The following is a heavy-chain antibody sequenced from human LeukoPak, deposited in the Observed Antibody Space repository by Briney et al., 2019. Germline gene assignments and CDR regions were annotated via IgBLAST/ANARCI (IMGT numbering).Heavy chain of an antibody. CDR2: LDPSDSYT. V-gene: IGHV5-10-1*01. CDR1: GYNFTGHW. CDR3: AGLRDGSLDY. J-gene: IGHJ4*02. Sequence: GESLKISCKGSGYNFTGHWISWVRQMPGKGLEWMGRLDPSDSYTNYSPSFQGHVTISADKSISTAYLQWNSLKASDTAIHYCAGLRDGSLDYWGQGTLVTVSS.